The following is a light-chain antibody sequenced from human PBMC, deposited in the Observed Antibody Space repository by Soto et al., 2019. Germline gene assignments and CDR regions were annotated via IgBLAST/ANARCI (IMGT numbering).Light chain of an antibody. J-gene: IGKJ1*01. CDR3: QQYNSYPWT. CDR1: QSISSW. Sequence: DIQITQSPCTLSASVGDRVTITCRASQSISSWLAWYQQKPGKAPKLLIYKASTLESGVPSNFSGSGSGTEFTLTISSLQPEDFATYYCQQYNSYPWTFGQGTKVDIK. V-gene: IGKV1-5*03. CDR2: KAS.